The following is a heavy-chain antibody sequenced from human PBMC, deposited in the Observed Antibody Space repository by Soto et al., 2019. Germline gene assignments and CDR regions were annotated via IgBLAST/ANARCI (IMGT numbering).Heavy chain of an antibody. D-gene: IGHD6-13*01. CDR1: GYSFTSYA. Sequence: GESLKISCKGSGYSFTSYAMSWVRQAPGKGLEWVSAISGGGNDRFYADSVRGRFTISRDNSRNTLYLHMNSLRAEDTAVHYCARSLFIASTDTEPFDSWGQGTLVTVSS. CDR2: ISGGGNDR. J-gene: IGHJ4*02. V-gene: IGHV3-23*01. CDR3: ARSLFIASTDTEPFDS.